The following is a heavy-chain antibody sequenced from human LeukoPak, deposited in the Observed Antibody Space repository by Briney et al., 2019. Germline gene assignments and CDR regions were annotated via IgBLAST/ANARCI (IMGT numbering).Heavy chain of an antibody. J-gene: IGHJ5*02. D-gene: IGHD6-13*01. CDR1: GGSISSSRYY. V-gene: IGHV4-39*07. CDR3: ARSGIAAAAPTPYNWFDP. Sequence: SETLSLTCTVSGGSISSSRYYWGWIRQPPGKGLEWIGSIYYSGSTSYNPSLKSRVTISVDTSKNQFSLKLSSVTAADTAVYYCARSGIAAAAPTPYNWFDPWGQGTLVTVSS. CDR2: IYYSGST.